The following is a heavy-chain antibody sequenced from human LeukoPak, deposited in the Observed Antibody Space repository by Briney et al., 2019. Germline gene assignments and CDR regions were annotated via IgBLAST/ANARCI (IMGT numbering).Heavy chain of an antibody. V-gene: IGHV3-30*18. D-gene: IGHD3-10*01. Sequence: PGGSLRLSCAASGFTFSSYGMYWVRQAPGKGLEWVAAISYDGRNKYYADSVKGRFTISRDNPNNTLYLQMNSLRAEDTAVYYCAKVGSGTYDNSYFDYWGPGTLVTVSS. CDR1: GFTFSSYG. CDR2: ISYDGRNK. CDR3: AKVGSGTYDNSYFDY. J-gene: IGHJ4*02.